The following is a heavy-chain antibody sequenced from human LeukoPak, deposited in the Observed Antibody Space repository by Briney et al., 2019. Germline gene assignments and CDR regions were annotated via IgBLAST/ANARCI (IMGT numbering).Heavy chain of an antibody. CDR2: INTDGGST. J-gene: IGHJ4*02. D-gene: IGHD6-6*01. V-gene: IGHV3-74*01. Sequence: GGSLRLSCAASGFTFGSYWMHWVRQAPGKGLVWVSRINTDGGSTTYADSVKGRFTISRDNAKNTLYLQMNSLRAEDTAVYYCAKDRSAEYELDYWGQGTLVTVSS. CDR1: GFTFGSYW. CDR3: AKDRSAEYELDY.